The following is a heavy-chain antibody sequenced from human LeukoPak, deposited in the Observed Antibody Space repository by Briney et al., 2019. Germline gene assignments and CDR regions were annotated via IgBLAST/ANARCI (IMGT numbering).Heavy chain of an antibody. Sequence: GGSLRLSCATSGFTFSNYTMSWVRQAPGKGLEWVSGISGSGGSGGSTYYADSVKGRFTISRDNSKNTLYVQMNSLRAEDTAVYYCAKDGAMGFLGWPPYFDYWGQGTLVTVSS. CDR2: ISGSGGSGGST. V-gene: IGHV3-23*01. D-gene: IGHD3-16*01. CDR3: AKDGAMGFLGWPPYFDY. J-gene: IGHJ4*02. CDR1: GFTFSNYT.